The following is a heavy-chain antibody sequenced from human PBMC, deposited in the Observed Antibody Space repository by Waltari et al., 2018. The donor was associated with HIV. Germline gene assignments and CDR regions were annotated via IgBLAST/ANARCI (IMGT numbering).Heavy chain of an antibody. CDR2: IYTSGST. V-gene: IGHV4-61*02. J-gene: IGHJ6*02. D-gene: IGHD2-15*01. CDR3: ARAGSGGSSGYYYYYGMDV. Sequence: QVQLQESGPGLVKPSQTLSLTCTVSGGSISSGSYYWSWIRQPAGKGLEWIGRIYTSGSTNHHPSLKSRVTISVDTSKNQFSLKLSSVTAADTAVYYCARAGSGGSSGYYYYYGMDVWGQGTTVTVSS. CDR1: GGSISSGSYY.